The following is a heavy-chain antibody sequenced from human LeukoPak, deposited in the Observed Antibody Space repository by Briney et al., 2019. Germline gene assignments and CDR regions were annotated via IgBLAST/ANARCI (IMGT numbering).Heavy chain of an antibody. D-gene: IGHD6-13*01. V-gene: IGHV3-30*18. Sequence: PGGSLRLSCAASGFTFSSYGMHWVRQAPGKGLEWVAVISYDGCNKNYADSVKGRFTISRDNSKNTLYLQMNSLRAEDTAVYYCAKDQGIAAHDDAFDIWGQGTMVTVSS. J-gene: IGHJ3*02. CDR2: ISYDGCNK. CDR1: GFTFSSYG. CDR3: AKDQGIAAHDDAFDI.